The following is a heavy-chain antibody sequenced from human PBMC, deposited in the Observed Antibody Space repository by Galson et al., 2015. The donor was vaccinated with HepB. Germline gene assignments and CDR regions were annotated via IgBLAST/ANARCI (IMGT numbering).Heavy chain of an antibody. CDR1: GFTFSSYA. V-gene: IGHV3-30*04. CDR2: ISYDGSNK. Sequence: SLRLSCAVSGFTFSSYAMHWVRQAPGKGLEWVAVISYDGSNKYYADSVKGRFTISRDNSKNTLYLQMNSLRAEDTAVYYCARESIEVVVNDNLGAFDIWGQGTMVTVSS. D-gene: IGHD3-22*01. J-gene: IGHJ3*02. CDR3: ARESIEVVVNDNLGAFDI.